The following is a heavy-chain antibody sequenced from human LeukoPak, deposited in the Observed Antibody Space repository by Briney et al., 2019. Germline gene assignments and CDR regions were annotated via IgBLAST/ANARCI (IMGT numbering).Heavy chain of an antibody. CDR2: IYYSGST. J-gene: IGHJ6*02. V-gene: IGHV4-39*07. CDR1: GGSISSSSYY. CDR3: ARAEWELPGGYGMDV. D-gene: IGHD1-26*01. Sequence: SETLSLTCTVSGGSISSSSYYWGWIRQPPGKGLEWIGSIYYSGSTYYNPSLKSRVTISVDTSKNQFSLKLSSVTAADTAVYYCARAEWELPGGYGMDVWGQGTTVTVSS.